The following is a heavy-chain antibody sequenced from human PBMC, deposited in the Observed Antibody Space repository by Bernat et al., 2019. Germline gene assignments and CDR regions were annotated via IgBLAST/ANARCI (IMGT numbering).Heavy chain of an antibody. D-gene: IGHD1-7*01. V-gene: IGHV1-69*17. J-gene: IGHJ5*02. Sequence: GSSVKVSCKASGGTFSSYAISWVRQAPGQGLEWMGGIIPIFGIANYAQKFQGRVTITADKSTSTAYMELSSLRSEDTAVYYCARAERLELRYSWFDPWGQGTLVTVSS. CDR1: GGTFSSYA. CDR3: ARAERLELRYSWFDP. CDR2: IIPIFGIA.